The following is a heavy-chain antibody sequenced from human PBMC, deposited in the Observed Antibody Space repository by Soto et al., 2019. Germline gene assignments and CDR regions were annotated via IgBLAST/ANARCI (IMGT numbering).Heavy chain of an antibody. CDR3: ARVLYSSSPGDAFDI. J-gene: IGHJ3*02. Sequence: SEPLSLTCTVSGGSIIIYYWSWIRQPSGKGLEWIGRIYTSGSTNYNPSLKSRVTMSVDTSKNQFSLKLSSVTAADTAVYYCARVLYSSSPGDAFDIWGQGTMVTVSS. CDR1: GGSIIIYY. V-gene: IGHV4-4*07. D-gene: IGHD6-13*01. CDR2: IYTSGST.